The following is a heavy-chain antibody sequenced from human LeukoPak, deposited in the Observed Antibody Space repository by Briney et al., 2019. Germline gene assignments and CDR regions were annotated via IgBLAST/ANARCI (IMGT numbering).Heavy chain of an antibody. Sequence: PSETLSLTCTVSGGSISSGSYYWNWIRQPARKGLEWIGRIYTSGNTNYNPSLKSRVTISVDTSKNQFSLRLSSVTAADTAVYYCARDVGTTQRNAFDIWGQGTMVSVSS. CDR1: GGSISSGSYY. CDR3: ARDVGTTQRNAFDI. V-gene: IGHV4-61*02. J-gene: IGHJ3*02. D-gene: IGHD1-26*01. CDR2: IYTSGNT.